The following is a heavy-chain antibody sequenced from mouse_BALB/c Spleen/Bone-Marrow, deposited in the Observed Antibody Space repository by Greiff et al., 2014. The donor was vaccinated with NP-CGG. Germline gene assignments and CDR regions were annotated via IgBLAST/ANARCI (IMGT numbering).Heavy chain of an antibody. CDR1: GYTFTSYV. Sequence: VQLQQSGPELVKPGASVKMSCKASGYTFTSYVMHWVKQKPGQGLEWIGCINPYNDGTKYNEKFKGKATLTSDKSSSTAYMELSGLTSEDSAVYYCAREGGYDEDYFDYWGQGTTLTVSS. CDR3: AREGGYDEDYFDY. V-gene: IGHV1-14*01. CDR2: INPYNDGT. D-gene: IGHD2-2*01. J-gene: IGHJ2*01.